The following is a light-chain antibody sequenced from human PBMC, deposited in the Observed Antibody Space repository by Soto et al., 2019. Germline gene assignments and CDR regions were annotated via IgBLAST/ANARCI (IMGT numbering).Light chain of an antibody. Sequence: DIQTTQSPPTLSASVGDRVIIACRASQSISRLLAWYQQKPGKAPKLLIYDASNLESGVPSRFSGSGSGTEFTLTISSLQPDDFASYYCQQYEDYWSFGQGTKV. J-gene: IGKJ1*01. CDR3: QQYEDYWS. CDR2: DAS. CDR1: QSISRL. V-gene: IGKV1-5*01.